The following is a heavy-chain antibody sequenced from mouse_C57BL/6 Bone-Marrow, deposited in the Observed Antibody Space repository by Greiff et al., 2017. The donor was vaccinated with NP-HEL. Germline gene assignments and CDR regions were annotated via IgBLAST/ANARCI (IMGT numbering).Heavy chain of an antibody. CDR2: IYPGSGST. J-gene: IGHJ1*03. CDR3: ARYPDYYGSSPYFDV. V-gene: IGHV1-55*01. D-gene: IGHD1-1*01. Sequence: VQLQQPGAELVKPGASVKMSYKASGYTFTSYWITWVKQRPGQGLEWIGDIYPGSGSTNYNEKFKSKATLTVDTSSSTAYMQLSSLTSEDSAVYYCARYPDYYGSSPYFDVWGTGTTVTVSS. CDR1: GYTFTSYW.